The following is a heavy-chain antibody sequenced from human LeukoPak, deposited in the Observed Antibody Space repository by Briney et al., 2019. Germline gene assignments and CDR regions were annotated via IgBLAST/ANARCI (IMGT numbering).Heavy chain of an antibody. CDR1: GGSISSGDYY. CDR3: ARESQDYYSGPYCYGVAVDY. Sequence: SQTLSLTCTVSGGSISSGDYYWSWIRQSPGKGLEWIGYISNSGSTSYNPSLKSRVTMSINTSKRQFSLKLTSVTAADTAVYYCARESQDYYSGPYCYGVAVDYWGQGTLVIVSS. D-gene: IGHD3-22*01. CDR2: ISNSGST. J-gene: IGHJ4*02. V-gene: IGHV4-30-4*01.